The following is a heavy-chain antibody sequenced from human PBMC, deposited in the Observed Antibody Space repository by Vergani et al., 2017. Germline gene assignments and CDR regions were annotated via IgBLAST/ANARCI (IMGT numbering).Heavy chain of an antibody. J-gene: IGHJ4*02. CDR3: ARDDYSSGGEKFDD. Sequence: VQLVESGGGLVKPGGSLRLSCAASGFTFSSYAMHWVRQAPGKGLEWVAVISYDGSNKYYADSVKGRFTSSRDNSKNTLYLQMNSLRAEDTAVYYCARDDYSSGGEKFDDWGQGTLVTVSS. V-gene: IGHV3-30-3*01. CDR1: GFTFSSYA. D-gene: IGHD6-19*01. CDR2: ISYDGSNK.